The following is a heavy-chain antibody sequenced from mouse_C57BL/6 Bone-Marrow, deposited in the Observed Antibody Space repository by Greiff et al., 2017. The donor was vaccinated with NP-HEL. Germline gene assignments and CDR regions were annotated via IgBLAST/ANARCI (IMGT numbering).Heavy chain of an antibody. J-gene: IGHJ2*01. CDR3: ARKPPFLDY. CDR1: GYTFTSYW. V-gene: IGHV1-64*01. CDR2: IHPNSGST. Sequence: QVQLKQPGAELVKPGASVKLSCKASGYTFTSYWMHWVKQRPGQGLVWIGMIHPNSGSTNYNEKFKSKATLTVDKSSSTAYMQLSSLTSEDSAVYYCARKPPFLDYWGQGTTLTVSS.